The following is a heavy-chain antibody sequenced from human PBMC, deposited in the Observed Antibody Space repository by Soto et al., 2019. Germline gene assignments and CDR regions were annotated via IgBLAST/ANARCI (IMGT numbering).Heavy chain of an antibody. Sequence: QVQLVESGGGVVKPGRSLRLSCAASGFAFSTYGMHWVRQAPGKGLEWVAVTTSDGARINYADSVKGRFTISRDNSRSTLYLQMTSMMIDDTAVYYCARKNPGREWELPDYWGQGTLVNVSS. CDR2: TTSDGARI. V-gene: IGHV3-30*03. CDR3: ARKNPGREWELPDY. D-gene: IGHD1-26*01. CDR1: GFAFSTYG. J-gene: IGHJ4*02.